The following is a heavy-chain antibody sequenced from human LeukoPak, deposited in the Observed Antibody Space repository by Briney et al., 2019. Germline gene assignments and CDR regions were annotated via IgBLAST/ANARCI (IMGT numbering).Heavy chain of an antibody. CDR3: ARDTSTGTTFRDYYYFGMDV. D-gene: IGHD1-1*01. Sequence: ASVKVSCKASGYTFTRYYMHWVRQAPGQGLEGMGIINPSGGSTRYAEKFQGRVTMTRDTSTSTVYMELSSLRSEDTAVYYCARDTSTGTTFRDYYYFGMDVWGKGTTVTVSS. CDR1: GYTFTRYY. CDR2: INPSGGST. J-gene: IGHJ6*04. V-gene: IGHV1-46*01.